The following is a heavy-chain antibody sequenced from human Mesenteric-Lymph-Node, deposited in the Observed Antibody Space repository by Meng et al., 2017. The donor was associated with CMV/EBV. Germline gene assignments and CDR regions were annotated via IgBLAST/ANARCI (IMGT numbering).Heavy chain of an antibody. V-gene: IGHV4-39*01. D-gene: IGHD5-18*01. CDR3: ARQDTGMAADY. CDR1: GVSISDSGYY. J-gene: IGHJ4*02. CDR2: MYYGGYT. Sequence: SETLSLTCTVSGVSISDSGYYWGWIRQSPGKGLEWIGSMYYGGYTYYNPSLNGRVTTSVDTTKNHFYLKLSSVTAADTAVYYCARQDTGMAADYWGQGILVTVSS.